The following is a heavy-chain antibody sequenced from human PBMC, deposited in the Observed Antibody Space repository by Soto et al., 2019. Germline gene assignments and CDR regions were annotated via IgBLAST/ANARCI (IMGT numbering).Heavy chain of an antibody. D-gene: IGHD2-21*02. V-gene: IGHV3-7*01. CDR1: EMTFSLFS. J-gene: IGHJ6*03. Sequence: DVRLVESGGGLVQTGKSLRLSCEVSEMTFSLFSMSWVRRVPGKRLEWVATIKDDGTEKSYVESVKGRFTISRDNDKNSLSLEMNDLGVDDSSVYSCVRVPSAIEVGHYYYVDMDGWGKGTTVTVSS. CDR2: IKDDGTEK. CDR3: VRVPSAIEVGHYYYVDMDG.